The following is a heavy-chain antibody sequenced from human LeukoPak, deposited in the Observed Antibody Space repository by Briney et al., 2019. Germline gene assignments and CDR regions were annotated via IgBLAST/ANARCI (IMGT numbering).Heavy chain of an antibody. D-gene: IGHD6-6*01. CDR1: GGSISSSSYY. CDR2: VYYGGST. V-gene: IGHV4-39*01. Sequence: SEALSLTCTVSGGSISSSSYYWGWIRQPPGKGLEWIGNVYYGGSTYYNPSLKSRVTISVDTSKNQFSLKLTSVTAADTAVYYCARPYSSSDWYFDLWGRGTLVTVSS. CDR3: ARPYSSSDWYFDL. J-gene: IGHJ2*01.